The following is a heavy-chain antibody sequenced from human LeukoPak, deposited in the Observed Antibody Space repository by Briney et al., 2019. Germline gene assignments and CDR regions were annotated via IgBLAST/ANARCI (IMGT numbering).Heavy chain of an antibody. D-gene: IGHD6-13*01. V-gene: IGHV5-51*01. CDR1: GYGFTSYW. Sequence: GESLKISCKGSGYGFTSYWIGWVRQMPGKGLEWMGIIYPGDSDTRYSPSFQGQVTISADKSISTAYLQWSSLKASNTAMYYCARVGYSSSWPFDYWGQGTLVTVSS. CDR2: IYPGDSDT. J-gene: IGHJ4*02. CDR3: ARVGYSSSWPFDY.